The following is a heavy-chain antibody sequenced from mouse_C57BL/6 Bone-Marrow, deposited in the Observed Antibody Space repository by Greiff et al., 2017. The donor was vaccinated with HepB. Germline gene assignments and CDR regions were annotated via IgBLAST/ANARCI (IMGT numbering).Heavy chain of an antibody. J-gene: IGHJ2*01. Sequence: QVQLQQPGAELVMPGASVKLSCKASGYTFTSYWMHWVKQRPGQGLEWIGEIDPSDSYTNYNQKFKGKSTLTVDKSSSTAYMQLSSLTSEDSAVYYCARGGLRRGPPFDYWGQGTTLTVSS. CDR1: GYTFTSYW. CDR2: IDPSDSYT. V-gene: IGHV1-69*01. CDR3: ARGGLRRGPPFDY. D-gene: IGHD2-4*01.